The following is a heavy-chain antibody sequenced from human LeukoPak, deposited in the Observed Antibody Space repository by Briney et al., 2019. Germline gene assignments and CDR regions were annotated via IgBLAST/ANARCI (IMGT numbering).Heavy chain of an antibody. CDR2: IKQDGSEK. CDR3: ARSLYYYYYMDV. Sequence: PGGSLRLSCAASGFTFSSYWMSWVRQAPGKGLEWVANIKQDGSEKYYVDSVMGRLTISRDNAKNSLYLQMNSLRAEDTAVYYCARSLYYYYYMDVWGKGTTVTVSS. CDR1: GFTFSSYW. V-gene: IGHV3-7*01. J-gene: IGHJ6*03.